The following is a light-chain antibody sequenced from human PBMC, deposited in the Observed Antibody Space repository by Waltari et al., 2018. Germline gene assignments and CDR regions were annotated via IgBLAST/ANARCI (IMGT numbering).Light chain of an antibody. CDR3: QQYGRSPRT. CDR1: QSVSSGY. Sequence: EIVLTQSPATLSLSPGERATLSCGASQSVSSGYLAWYQQKPGLAPRLLIYDTWTRVTVIPGRFSGSGSGTDCTLTISRLESEAFAVYYCQQYGRSPRTFGLGTKVEIK. J-gene: IGKJ1*01. V-gene: IGKV3D-20*01. CDR2: DTW.